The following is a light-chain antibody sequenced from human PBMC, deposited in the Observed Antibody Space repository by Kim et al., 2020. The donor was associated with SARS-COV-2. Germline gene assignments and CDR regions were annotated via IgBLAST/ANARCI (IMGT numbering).Light chain of an antibody. J-gene: IGLJ3*02. CDR2: GKH. V-gene: IGLV3-19*01. Sequence: SSELTQDPAVSVALGQTVRITCQGESLRDYYASWYRQKPGQAPLLVLYGKHDRPSGIPGRFSGSTSGNTASLTITGTQAEDEGDYYCSSRDSRAHHQWLFGGGTQLTVL. CDR3: SSRDSRAHHQWL. CDR1: SLRDYY.